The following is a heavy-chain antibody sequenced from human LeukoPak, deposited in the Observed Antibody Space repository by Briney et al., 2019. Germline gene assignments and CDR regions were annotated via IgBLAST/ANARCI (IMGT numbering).Heavy chain of an antibody. Sequence: GESLKISCKGSGYSFASYWIGWVRQMPGKGLEWMGIIYPDDSHTRYSPSFQGQVTISADKSISTAYLQWSSLKASDTAMYYCARSAGKCSSGWYGFDYWGQGTLVTVSS. D-gene: IGHD6-19*01. J-gene: IGHJ4*02. CDR3: ARSAGKCSSGWYGFDY. CDR2: IYPDDSHT. V-gene: IGHV5-51*01. CDR1: GYSFASYW.